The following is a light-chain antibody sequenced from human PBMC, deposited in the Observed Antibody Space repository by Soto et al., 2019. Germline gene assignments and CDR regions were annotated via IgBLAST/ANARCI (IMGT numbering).Light chain of an antibody. V-gene: IGLV2-8*01. CDR1: SSDVGAYNY. J-gene: IGLJ2*01. CDR3: SSSTGNSISTVV. CDR2: EVT. Sequence: QSALTQPPSASGSPGQSVTISCTGTSSDVGAYNYVSWFQQHPGKAPKLMIYEVTKRPSGVPDRFSGSKSGNTTSLTVSGLQTEDEADYYGSSSTGNSISTVVVGGGTKLTVL.